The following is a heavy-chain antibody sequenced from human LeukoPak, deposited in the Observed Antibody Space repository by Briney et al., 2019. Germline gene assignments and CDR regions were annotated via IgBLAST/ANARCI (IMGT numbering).Heavy chain of an antibody. CDR3: ARLAGYYKPFDY. CDR2: INHSGST. J-gene: IGHJ4*02. Sequence: PSEILSLTCAVYGGSFSGYYWSWIRQPPGKGLEWIGEINHSGSTNYNPSLKSRVTISVDTSKNQFSLKLSSVTAADTAVYYCARLAGYYKPFDYWGQGTLVTVSS. D-gene: IGHD3-9*01. CDR1: GGSFSGYY. V-gene: IGHV4-34*01.